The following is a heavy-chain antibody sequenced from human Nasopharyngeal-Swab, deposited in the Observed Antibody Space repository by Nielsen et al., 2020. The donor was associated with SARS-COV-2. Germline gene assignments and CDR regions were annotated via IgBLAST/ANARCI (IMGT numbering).Heavy chain of an antibody. CDR2: ISTYSADT. CDR1: GYTFSSYG. Sequence: ASVKVSCKASGYTFSSYGINWVRQAPGQGLEWMGWISTYSADTNFAQKFQDRVSMTTDTSTTTAFMELTSLRSDDTAVYYCARDVEEWLVVPSLSFDHWGQGTLVTVSS. J-gene: IGHJ4*02. V-gene: IGHV1-18*01. D-gene: IGHD5-18*01. CDR3: ARDVEEWLVVPSLSFDH.